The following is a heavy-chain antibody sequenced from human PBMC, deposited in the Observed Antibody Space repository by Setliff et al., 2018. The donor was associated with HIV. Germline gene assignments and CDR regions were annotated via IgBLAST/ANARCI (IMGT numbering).Heavy chain of an antibody. CDR2: IYHSVST. CDR3: ARGLVGAATSYYYYYMDV. J-gene: IGHJ6*03. V-gene: IGHV4-59*01. D-gene: IGHD1-26*01. Sequence: LSLTCTVSGDSISSSYWSWIRQPPGKGLEWIGYIYHSVSTNYNPSLKSRVTISLDTSKNQFSLKLSSVTAADTAVYYCARGLVGAATSYYYYYMDVWGKGTTVTVSS. CDR1: GDSISSSY.